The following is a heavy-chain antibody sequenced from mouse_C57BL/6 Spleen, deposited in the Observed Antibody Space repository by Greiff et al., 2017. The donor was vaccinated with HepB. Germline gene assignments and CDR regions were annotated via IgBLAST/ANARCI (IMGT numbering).Heavy chain of an antibody. Sequence: QVQLQQSGPELVKPGASVKISCKASGYAFSSSWMNWVKQRPGKGLEWIGRIYPGDGDTNYNGKFKGKATLTADKSSSTAYMQLSSLTSEDSAVYICARGGDGYFLAMDYWGQGTSVTVSS. CDR3: ARGGDGYFLAMDY. J-gene: IGHJ4*01. CDR1: GYAFSSSW. D-gene: IGHD2-3*01. CDR2: IYPGDGDT. V-gene: IGHV1-82*01.